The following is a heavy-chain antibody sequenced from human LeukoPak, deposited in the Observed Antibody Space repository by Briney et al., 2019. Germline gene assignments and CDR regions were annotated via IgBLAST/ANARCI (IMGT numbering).Heavy chain of an antibody. CDR3: AKVGDWNDAYYFDY. J-gene: IGHJ4*02. Sequence: PGGSLRLSXAASGFSFSSYAMSWVRQAPGKGMEWVSANSGSGGSAYYADSVKGRFTISRDNSKNTLYLQMNSLRAEDTAVYYCAKVGDWNDAYYFDYWGQGTLVTVSS. V-gene: IGHV3-23*01. CDR2: NSGSGGSA. CDR1: GFSFSSYA. D-gene: IGHD1-1*01.